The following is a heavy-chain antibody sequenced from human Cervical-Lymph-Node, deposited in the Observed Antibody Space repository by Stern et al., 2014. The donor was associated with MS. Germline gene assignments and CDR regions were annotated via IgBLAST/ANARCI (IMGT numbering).Heavy chain of an antibody. CDR2: IYPGDSDT. D-gene: IGHD2-15*01. CDR3: ARGCSGGSCYHAYYYYGMDV. CDR1: GYSFTSYW. J-gene: IGHJ6*02. Sequence: QLVQSGAEVKKPGESLKISCKGSGYSFTSYWIGWVRQMPGKGLEWMGIIYPGDSDTRYSPSFQCHVTISADKSISTAYLQWSSLKASDTAMYYCARGCSGGSCYHAYYYYGMDVWGQGTTVTVSS. V-gene: IGHV5-51*01.